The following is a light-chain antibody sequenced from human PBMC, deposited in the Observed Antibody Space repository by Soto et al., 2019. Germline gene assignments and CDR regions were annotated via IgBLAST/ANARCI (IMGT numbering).Light chain of an antibody. J-gene: IGKJ1*01. V-gene: IGKV3-11*01. CDR3: QQRSNWPWT. CDR2: DAS. Sequence: EIVWTQSPATLSLSPGERATLSCRASQSVSSYLAWYQKKPGQAPRILIYDASNRATGIPARFSGSGSGTDFNLTISRLETEDFAVYECQQRSNWPWTFGQGTKGDIK. CDR1: QSVSSY.